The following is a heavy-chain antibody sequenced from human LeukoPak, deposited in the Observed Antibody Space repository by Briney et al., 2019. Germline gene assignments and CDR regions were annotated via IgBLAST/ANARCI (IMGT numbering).Heavy chain of an antibody. CDR1: GSSISAYY. CDR2: IYTSDNT. D-gene: IGHD2-15*01. J-gene: IGHJ4*02. Sequence: SETLSLTCTVSGSSISAYYWTWIRRPAGRGLEWIGRIYTSDNTDYNPSLKSRVTMSVDTSKNQFSLKLTSVTAADTAVYYCARDFDRAGGDYFDYWGQGALVTVSS. V-gene: IGHV4-4*07. CDR3: ARDFDRAGGDYFDY.